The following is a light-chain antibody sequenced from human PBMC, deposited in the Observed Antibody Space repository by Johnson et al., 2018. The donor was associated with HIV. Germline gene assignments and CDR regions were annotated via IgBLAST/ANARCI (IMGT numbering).Light chain of an antibody. J-gene: IGLJ1*01. CDR3: GTWDNSLTTGAL. CDR2: ENN. V-gene: IGLV1-51*02. CDR1: SSNIGNNY. Sequence: QSVLTQPPSVSAALGQKVTISCSGSSSNIGNNYVSWYQQLPGTAPKLLIYENNKRPSGIPDRFSGSKSGTSATLGIAGLQTGDEADYYCGTWDNSLTTGALFGTGTKVTVL.